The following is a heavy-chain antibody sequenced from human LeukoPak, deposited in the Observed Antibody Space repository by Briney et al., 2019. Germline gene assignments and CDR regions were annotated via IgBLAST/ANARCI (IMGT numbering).Heavy chain of an antibody. D-gene: IGHD4-17*01. Sequence: GGSLRLSCAASGFTFSNYAMSWARQAPGKGLEWVSSFTVSGGNTHYADSVKGRCTISRDNSKNTLYLQINNLRAEDTAVYYCAKEDYGDYAPFDYWGQGTLVTVSS. CDR2: FTVSGGNT. J-gene: IGHJ4*02. CDR3: AKEDYGDYAPFDY. CDR1: GFTFSNYA. V-gene: IGHV3-23*01.